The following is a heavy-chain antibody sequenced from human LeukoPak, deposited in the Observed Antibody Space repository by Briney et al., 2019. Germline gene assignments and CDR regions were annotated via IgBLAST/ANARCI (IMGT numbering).Heavy chain of an antibody. CDR1: GFTFSNAW. J-gene: IGHJ3*02. D-gene: IGHD6-13*01. CDR3: ARDGPAVVVAAADFDAFDI. Sequence: PGGSLRLSCAASGFTFSNAWMSWVRQAPGKGLEWVANIKQDGSEKYYVDSVKGRFTISRDNAKNSLYLQMNSLRAEDTAVYYCARDGPAVVVAAADFDAFDIWGQGTMVTVSS. V-gene: IGHV3-7*01. CDR2: IKQDGSEK.